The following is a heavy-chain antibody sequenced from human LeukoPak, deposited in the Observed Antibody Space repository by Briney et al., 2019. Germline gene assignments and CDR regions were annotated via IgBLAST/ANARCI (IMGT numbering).Heavy chain of an antibody. V-gene: IGHV3-23*01. J-gene: IGHJ4*02. CDR2: ISGSGGST. Sequence: GGSPRLSCAASGFTFSSYAMSWVRQAPGKGLEWVSAISGSGGSTYYADSVKGRFTISRDNSKNTLYLQMSSLRAEDTAVYYCANDDFWSDYQIGGYYFDYWGQGTLVTVSS. CDR1: GFTFSSYA. D-gene: IGHD3-3*01. CDR3: ANDDFWSDYQIGGYYFDY.